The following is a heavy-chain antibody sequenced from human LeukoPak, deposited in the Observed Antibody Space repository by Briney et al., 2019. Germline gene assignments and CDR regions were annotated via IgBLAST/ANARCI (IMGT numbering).Heavy chain of an antibody. D-gene: IGHD6-19*01. J-gene: IGHJ3*02. CDR3: ARARPSYSSGWYGAFDI. CDR2: ISSSGSTI. CDR1: GFTFSNFS. Sequence: GGSLRLSCGASGFTFSNFSMNWVRQAPGKGLEWVSYISSSGSTIYYADSVKGRFTISRDNAKNSLYLQMNSLRAEDTAVYYCARARPSYSSGWYGAFDIWAKGQWSPSLQ. V-gene: IGHV3-48*04.